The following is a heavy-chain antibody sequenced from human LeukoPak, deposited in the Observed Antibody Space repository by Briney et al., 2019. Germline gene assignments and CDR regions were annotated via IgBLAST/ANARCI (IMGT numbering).Heavy chain of an antibody. CDR1: GYSFTTYW. J-gene: IGHJ6*03. D-gene: IGHD6-13*01. V-gene: IGHV5-51*01. CDR2: IYSGDSDT. CDR3: ARQGAAGKYYYYYMDV. Sequence: GESLKISCEASGYSFTTYWITWVRQMPGKGLEWMAIIYSGDSDTRYSPSFQGQVTISADKSINTAYLEWSSLKASDTAIYYCARQGAAGKYYYYYMDVWGKGTTVTVSS.